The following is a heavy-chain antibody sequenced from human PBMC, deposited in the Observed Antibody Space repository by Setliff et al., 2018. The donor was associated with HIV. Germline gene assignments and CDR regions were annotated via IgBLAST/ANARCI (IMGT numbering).Heavy chain of an antibody. Sequence: NPSETLSLTCTVSGGSISSSSYYWGWIRQPPGKGLQWIGSIYYRGSTYYNPPLKSRVTISVDTSKNQFSLKLRSVTAADTALYYCARGRYRSRWYASDHYYIDVWGKGTTVTVSS. CDR2: IYYRGST. J-gene: IGHJ6*03. CDR1: GGSISSSSYY. V-gene: IGHV4-39*01. D-gene: IGHD6-13*01. CDR3: ARGRYRSRWYASDHYYIDV.